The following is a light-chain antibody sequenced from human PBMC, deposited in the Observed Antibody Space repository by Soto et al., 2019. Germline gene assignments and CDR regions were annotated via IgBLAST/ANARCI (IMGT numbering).Light chain of an antibody. V-gene: IGLV1-40*01. CDR3: QSYDSRLSGSV. CDR2: GNS. Sequence: QAVVTQPPSVSGAPGQRVTISCTGSSSNIAAGYDVHWYQQLPGTAPKLLIYGNSNRPSGVPDRFSGSKSGTSASLAITGLKAENEADYYCQSYDSRLSGSVFGGGTKVTVL. J-gene: IGLJ2*01. CDR1: SSNIAAGYD.